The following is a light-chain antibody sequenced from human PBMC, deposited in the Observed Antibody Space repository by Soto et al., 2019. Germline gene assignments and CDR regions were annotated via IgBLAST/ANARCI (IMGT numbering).Light chain of an antibody. J-gene: IGKJ4*01. V-gene: IGKV4-1*01. CDR2: WAS. Sequence: DIVLTQFPYSLAVSLRQRATFDCKHSLSVLYTSNNKNYLSWYQQKPGQPPKLLIYWASTRESGVPDRFSGSGSGTDFTLTISSLQAEDVAVYYCQHYNNTPPTFGGGTKVDIK. CDR3: QHYNNTPPT. CDR1: LSVLYTSNNKNY.